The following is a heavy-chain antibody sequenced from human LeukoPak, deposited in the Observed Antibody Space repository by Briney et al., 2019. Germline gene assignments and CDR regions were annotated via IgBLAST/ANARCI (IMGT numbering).Heavy chain of an antibody. CDR3: ARAHLVRIRGWFGELLDAFDI. V-gene: IGHV3-21*01. CDR2: ISSSSIYI. CDR1: GFTVSSNY. D-gene: IGHD3-10*01. Sequence: GGSLRLSCAASGFTVSSNYMSWVRQAPGKGLEWVSSISSSSIYIYYADSVKGRFTISRDNDKNSLYLQMNSLRAEDTAVYYCARAHLVRIRGWFGELLDAFDIWGQGTMVTVSS. J-gene: IGHJ3*02.